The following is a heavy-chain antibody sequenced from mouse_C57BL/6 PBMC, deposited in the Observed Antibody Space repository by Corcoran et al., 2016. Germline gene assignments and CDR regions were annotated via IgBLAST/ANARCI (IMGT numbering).Heavy chain of an antibody. D-gene: IGHD2-5*01. CDR3: ARVPAYYSNPDY. CDR2: INPNNGGT. J-gene: IGHJ2*01. Sequence: EVQLQQSGPELVTPGASVKISCKSSGYTFTDYYMNWVKQSHGKSLEWIGDINPNNGGTSYNQKFKGKATLTVDKSSSTAYMELRSLTSEDSAVYYCARVPAYYSNPDYWGQGTTLTVSS. V-gene: IGHV1-26*01. CDR1: GYTFTDYY.